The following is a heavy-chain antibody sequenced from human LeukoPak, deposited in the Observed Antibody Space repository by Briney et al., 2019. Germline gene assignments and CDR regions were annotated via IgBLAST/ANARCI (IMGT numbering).Heavy chain of an antibody. CDR2: INPSGGST. CDR3: ARGGVIAVAGTALDY. J-gene: IGHJ4*02. V-gene: IGHV1-46*01. D-gene: IGHD6-19*01. CDR1: GYTFTSYY. Sequence: ASVKVSCKASGYTFTSYYMHWVRQAPGQGLEWMGIINPSGGSTSYAQKFQGRVTMTRDTSTSTVYMELSSLRSEDTAVYYCARGGVIAVAGTALDYWGQVTLVTVSS.